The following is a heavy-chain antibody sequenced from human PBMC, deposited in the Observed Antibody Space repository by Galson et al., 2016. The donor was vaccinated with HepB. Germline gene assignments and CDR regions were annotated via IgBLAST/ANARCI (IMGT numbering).Heavy chain of an antibody. CDR1: GFTFSRYG. CDR2: ILYDGSKK. CDR3: ARDSFTIFGVTPNWFDP. D-gene: IGHD3-3*01. J-gene: IGHJ5*02. Sequence: SLRLSCAASGFTFSRYGMHWVRQAPGKGLEWVAVILYDGSKKCYADSVKGRFTISRDNSKNTLYLQMNSLRAEDTAVYYCARDSFTIFGVTPNWFDPWGQGTLVTVSS. V-gene: IGHV3-33*01.